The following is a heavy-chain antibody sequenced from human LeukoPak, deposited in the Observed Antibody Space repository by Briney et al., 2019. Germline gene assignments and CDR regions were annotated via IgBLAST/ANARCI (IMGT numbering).Heavy chain of an antibody. J-gene: IGHJ4*02. CDR3: ARDYDFWSGYYSPTRGYFGY. CDR1: GFTFSSYC. CDR2: IRYDGSNK. D-gene: IGHD3-3*01. Sequence: QAGGSLRLSCAASGFTFSSYCMHWVRQAPGKGLEWVAVIRYDGSNKYYADSVKGRFTISRDNSKNTLYLQMNSLRAEDTAVYYCARDYDFWSGYYSPTRGYFGYWGQGTLVTVSS. V-gene: IGHV3-33*01.